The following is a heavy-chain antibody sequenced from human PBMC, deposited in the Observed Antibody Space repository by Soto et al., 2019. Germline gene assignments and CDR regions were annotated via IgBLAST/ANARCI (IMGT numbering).Heavy chain of an antibody. CDR2: IYDSGST. CDR1: GGSISTFY. V-gene: IGHV4-59*01. Sequence: QVQLQESGPGLVKPSETLSLTCTVSGGSISTFYWSWIRQPPGKGLEWIGYIYDSGSTDYNPSLKSGVTISGATSKNQFSLRMSSVTAEDTAVYFCAREGYCSGGGCYRGPADYWGQGTLVTVSS. D-gene: IGHD2-15*01. CDR3: AREGYCSGGGCYRGPADY. J-gene: IGHJ4*02.